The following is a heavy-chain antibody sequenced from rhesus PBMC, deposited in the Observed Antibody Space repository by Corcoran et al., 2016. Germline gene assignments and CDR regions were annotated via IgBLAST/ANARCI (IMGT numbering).Heavy chain of an antibody. J-gene: IGHJ2*01. CDR3: ARLPYCSGIYRDHGYFDL. Sequence: QVQLQESGPGVAKPSETLSLTCAVSGGSISGGYDWSWIRQPPGKGLEWIGYIYGISGSTNYNPSLKNRVTISKDASKNEFSLKLSSVTAADTVVYYCARLPYCSGIYRDHGYFDLWGPGTPITISS. CDR2: IYGISGST. CDR1: GGSISGGYD. D-gene: IGHD2-27*01. V-gene: IGHV4-76*01.